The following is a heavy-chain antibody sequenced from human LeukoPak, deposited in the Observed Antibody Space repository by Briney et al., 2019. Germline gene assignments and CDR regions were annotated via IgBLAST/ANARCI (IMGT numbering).Heavy chain of an antibody. J-gene: IGHJ5*02. V-gene: IGHV3-21*01. CDR1: GFTFSSYT. D-gene: IGHD6-6*01. CDR2: ISSSTSYI. CDR3: ARDGALTSGYSKQLVPWFDP. Sequence: GGSLRLSCAASGFTFSSYTMNWVRQAPGKGLEWVSSISSSTSYIYYADSVKGRFTISRDDAKNSLYLQMNSLRAEGTAVYYCARDGALTSGYSKQLVPWFDPWGQGTLVTVSS.